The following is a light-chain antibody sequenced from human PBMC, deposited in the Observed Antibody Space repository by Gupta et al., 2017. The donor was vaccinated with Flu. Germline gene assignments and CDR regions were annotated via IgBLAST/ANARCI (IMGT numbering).Light chain of an antibody. V-gene: IGKV2-30*02. CDR3: RQTEHWPYT. CDR1: ESLIHSDGNTY. J-gene: IGKJ2*01. Sequence: DVVMTQSPLSLPVTPGQPASISCRSSESLIHSDGNTYLNWFQQRPGQSPRRLIYKVSNRDSGVPDRFSGSWSGTDFTLKISRVEPEDVGVYYCRQTEHWPYTFGQGTNLEIK. CDR2: KVS.